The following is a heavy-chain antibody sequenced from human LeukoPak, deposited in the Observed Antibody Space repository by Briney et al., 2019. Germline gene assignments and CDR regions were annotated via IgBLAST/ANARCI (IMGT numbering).Heavy chain of an antibody. Sequence: SETLPLTCTVSGGSISGSGYYWGWIRQPPGKGLEWIGSIYYSGSTYYNPSLKSRVTISVDTSKNQFSLRLSSVTAADTAVYYCARGLVWGQGTLVTVSS. V-gene: IGHV4-39*01. D-gene: IGHD6-19*01. CDR2: IYYSGST. J-gene: IGHJ4*02. CDR1: GGSISGSGYY. CDR3: ARGLV.